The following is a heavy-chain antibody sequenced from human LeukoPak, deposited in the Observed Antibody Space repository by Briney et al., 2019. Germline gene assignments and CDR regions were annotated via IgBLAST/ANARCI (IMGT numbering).Heavy chain of an antibody. J-gene: IGHJ4*02. CDR2: ISSSGSYI. CDR1: EFTFSSYS. Sequence: PGGSLRLSCAASEFTFSSYSMNWFRQAPGKGLEWVSSISSSGSYIHYADSVKGRVTISRGNAKNSLFLQMNSLTAEDTAVYYCARGAGYDILTSPHYWGQGTLVTVSS. CDR3: ARGAGYDILTSPHY. V-gene: IGHV3-21*01. D-gene: IGHD3-9*01.